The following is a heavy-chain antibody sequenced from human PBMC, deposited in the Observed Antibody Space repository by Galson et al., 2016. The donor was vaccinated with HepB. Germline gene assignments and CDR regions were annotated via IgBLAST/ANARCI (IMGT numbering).Heavy chain of an antibody. V-gene: IGHV3-15*01. CDR1: GFTFSNAW. CDR2: IKSKTDGGTT. Sequence: SLRLSCAASGFTFSNAWMSWVRQAPGKGLEWVGRIKSKTDGGTTDYSAPVNGGFTISRDDSKNMLYLQLNSLKTEDTAVYYCTTSGYSYGCFGYWGQGALVTVSS. CDR3: TTSGYSYGCFGY. J-gene: IGHJ4*02. D-gene: IGHD5-12*01.